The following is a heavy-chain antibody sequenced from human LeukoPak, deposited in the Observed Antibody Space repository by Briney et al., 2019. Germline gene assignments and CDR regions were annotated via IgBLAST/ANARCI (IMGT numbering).Heavy chain of an antibody. J-gene: IGHJ5*02. CDR1: GGTFSSYA. Sequence: GASVKVSCKASGGTFSSYAISWVRQAPGQGLEWMGGIIPIFGTANYAQKFQGRVTITADKSTSTAYMELSSLRSEDTAVYYCARRPAGTYFWWFDPWGQGTLVTVSS. V-gene: IGHV1-69*06. CDR2: IIPIFGTA. CDR3: ARRPAGTYFWWFDP. D-gene: IGHD6-13*01.